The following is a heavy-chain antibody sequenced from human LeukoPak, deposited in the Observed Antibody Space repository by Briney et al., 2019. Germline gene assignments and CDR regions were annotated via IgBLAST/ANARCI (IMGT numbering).Heavy chain of an antibody. CDR2: IRYDGSNK. CDR3: AKDRGCSSTSCNYYMDV. Sequence: PGGSLRLSCAASGFTFSSYGMHWVRQAPGKGLEWVAFIRYDGSNKYYADSVKGRFTISRDNSKNTLYLQMNSLRAEDTAVYYCAKDRGCSSTSCNYYMDVWGKGTTVTISS. J-gene: IGHJ6*03. CDR1: GFTFSSYG. V-gene: IGHV3-30*02. D-gene: IGHD2-2*01.